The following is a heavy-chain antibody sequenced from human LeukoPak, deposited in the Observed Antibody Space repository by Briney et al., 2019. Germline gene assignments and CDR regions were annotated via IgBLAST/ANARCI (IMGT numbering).Heavy chain of an antibody. V-gene: IGHV4-4*07. CDR2: IYTSGST. CDR1: GGSISSYY. CDR3: ARDTASGIAARSNYYYYYMDV. D-gene: IGHD6-6*01. Sequence: SETLSLTCTVSGGSISSYYWSWIRQPAGKGLEWIRRIYTSGSTNYNPSLKSRVTMSVDTSKNQFSLKLSSVTAADTAVYYCARDTASGIAARSNYYYYYMDVWGKGTTVTVSS. J-gene: IGHJ6*03.